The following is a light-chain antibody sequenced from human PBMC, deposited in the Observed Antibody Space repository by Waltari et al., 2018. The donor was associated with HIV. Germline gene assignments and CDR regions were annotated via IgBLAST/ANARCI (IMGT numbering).Light chain of an antibody. CDR2: DVS. V-gene: IGLV2-14*01. CDR3: SSYTSSSTRV. J-gene: IGLJ1*01. Sequence: QSALTQPASVSGSPGQSITIPCTGTSSDVGGYNYVPWYQQHPGKAPKLMIYDVSNRPSGVSNRFSGSKSSNTASLTISGLQAEDEADDYCSSYTSSSTRVFGTGTKVTVL. CDR1: SSDVGGYNY.